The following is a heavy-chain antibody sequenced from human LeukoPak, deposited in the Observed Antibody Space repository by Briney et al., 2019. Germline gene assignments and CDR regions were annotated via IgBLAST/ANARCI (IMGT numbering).Heavy chain of an antibody. Sequence: PSQTLSLTCAVSGGSISGADYYWSWIRQSPGKGLEWIGFIYYSGSTYYNPSLKSRVTISVDTSKNQFSLKLRSVTAADTAVYYCASIVVVTAAIDYWGQGTLVTVSS. D-gene: IGHD2-21*02. J-gene: IGHJ4*02. V-gene: IGHV4-30-4*01. CDR1: GGSISGADYY. CDR2: IYYSGST. CDR3: ASIVVVTAAIDY.